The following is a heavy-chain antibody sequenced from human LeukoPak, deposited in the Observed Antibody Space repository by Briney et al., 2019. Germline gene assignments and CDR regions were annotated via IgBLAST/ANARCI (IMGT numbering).Heavy chain of an antibody. CDR2: IYYSGTT. D-gene: IGHD4-17*01. Sequence: SETLSLTCTVSGGSISYYYWSWIRQSPGKGMEWIGSIYYSGTTNYNPSFKSRVTISVDTSKNQFSLQLRSVTAADTAVYYSAREDPQTTVPEGMDVWGQGTTVTVSS. CDR1: GGSISYYY. V-gene: IGHV4-59*01. CDR3: AREDPQTTVPEGMDV. J-gene: IGHJ6*02.